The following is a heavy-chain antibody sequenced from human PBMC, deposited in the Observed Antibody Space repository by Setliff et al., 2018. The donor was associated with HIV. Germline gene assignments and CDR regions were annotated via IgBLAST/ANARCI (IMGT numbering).Heavy chain of an antibody. CDR3: ARGPEVTTVTNPLTAEHFQH. Sequence: PSETLSLTCTVSGDFISSGNFHWSWIRQHAGKGLEWIGRIYTSGSTNYNPSLKSRVTISVDPSKNQFYLRLSAVTAADTAVYYCARGPEVTTVTNPLTAEHFQHWGQGTPVTVSS. D-gene: IGHD4-17*01. J-gene: IGHJ1*01. CDR2: IYTSGST. V-gene: IGHV4-61*02. CDR1: GDFISSGNFH.